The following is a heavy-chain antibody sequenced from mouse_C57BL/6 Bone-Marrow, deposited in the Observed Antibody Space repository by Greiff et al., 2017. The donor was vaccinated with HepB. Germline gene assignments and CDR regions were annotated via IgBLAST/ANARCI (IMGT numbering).Heavy chain of an antibody. V-gene: IGHV1-82*01. Sequence: QVQLQQPGPELVKPGASVKISCKASGYAFSSSWMNWVKQRPGKGLEWIGRIYPGDGDTNYNGKFKGKATLTADKSSSTAYMQLSSLTSEDSAVYFCAGLPFAYWGQGTLVTVSA. J-gene: IGHJ3*01. CDR3: AGLPFAY. CDR2: IYPGDGDT. CDR1: GYAFSSSW. D-gene: IGHD2-4*01.